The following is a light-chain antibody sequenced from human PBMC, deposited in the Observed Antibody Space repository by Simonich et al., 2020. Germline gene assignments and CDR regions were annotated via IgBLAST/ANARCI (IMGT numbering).Light chain of an antibody. J-gene: IGKJ4*01. CDR2: DAS. Sequence: IVLTQSPATLSLSPGERATLSCRASQSVSSYLAWYQQKPGQAPRLLIYDASNRATGIPARFIGSGSGTDFTLTISSLEPEDFAVYYCQQRSNWPPALTFGGGTKVEIK. CDR3: QQRSNWPPALT. CDR1: QSVSSY. V-gene: IGKV3-11*01.